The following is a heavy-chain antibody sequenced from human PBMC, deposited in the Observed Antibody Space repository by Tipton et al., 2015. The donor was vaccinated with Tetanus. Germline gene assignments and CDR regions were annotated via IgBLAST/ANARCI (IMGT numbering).Heavy chain of an antibody. D-gene: IGHD2-15*01. CDR2: SWYDGTDK. Sequence: SLRLSCAASGFIFSSYGIHWVRQAPGKGLEWVAVSWYDGTDKYYADSVKGRFTISRDNSKNPLYLQMNSLRAEHTAVYYCAREADCSGGSCFSGDFDNWGQGTQVTVSS. CDR3: AREADCSGGSCFSGDFDN. CDR1: GFIFSSYG. V-gene: IGHV3-33*01. J-gene: IGHJ4*02.